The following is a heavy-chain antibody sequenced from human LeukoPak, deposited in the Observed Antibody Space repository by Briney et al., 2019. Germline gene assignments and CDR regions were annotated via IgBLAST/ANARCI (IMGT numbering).Heavy chain of an antibody. V-gene: IGHV1-69*05. Sequence: GSSVKVSCKASGGTFSSYAISWVRQAPGQGLEWMGRIIPIFGTANYAQQFQGRVTITTDESTSTAYMELSSLRSEDTAVYYCASTPDYYDSSGYYLFWGQGTLVTVSS. D-gene: IGHD3-22*01. CDR3: ASTPDYYDSSGYYLF. CDR1: GGTFSSYA. J-gene: IGHJ4*02. CDR2: IIPIFGTA.